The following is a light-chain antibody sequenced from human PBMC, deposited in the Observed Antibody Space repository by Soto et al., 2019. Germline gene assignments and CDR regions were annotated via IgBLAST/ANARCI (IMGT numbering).Light chain of an antibody. J-gene: IGKJ4*01. V-gene: IGKV3-15*01. CDR1: QGIGDT. CDR2: DTS. CDR3: QPYNNWPLT. Sequence: EVVMRQSPATLSVSPREGATLSCRASQGIGDTLAWYQHKPGQTPRLLIYDTSTRATGVPTRFSVSRSGAEFTLTIDGLQSEDFAVYYFQPYNNWPLTFGGGTKVEI.